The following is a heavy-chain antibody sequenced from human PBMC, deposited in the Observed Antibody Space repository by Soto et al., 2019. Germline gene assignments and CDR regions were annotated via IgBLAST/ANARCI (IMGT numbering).Heavy chain of an antibody. D-gene: IGHD4-17*01. Sequence: QITLKESGPTLVKPTQTLTLTCAFSGFSLSTSGVSVAWVRQTPGKALEWLALIYSDDDKRYSPSLENRLTIIKDTSKSQVVLTMTNMDPMDTATYYCTYRSTVISPFDHWGQGTLVTVSS. V-gene: IGHV2-5*02. CDR2: IYSDDDK. J-gene: IGHJ4*02. CDR1: GFSLSTSGVS. CDR3: TYRSTVISPFDH.